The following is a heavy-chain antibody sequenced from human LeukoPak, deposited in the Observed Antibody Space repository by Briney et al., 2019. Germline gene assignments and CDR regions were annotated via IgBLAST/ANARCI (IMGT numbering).Heavy chain of an antibody. V-gene: IGHV1-2*02. CDR1: GYTFTGYY. CDR3: ARDHWVTFGGVIVREGRNFDY. CDR2: INPNSGGT. J-gene: IGHJ4*02. D-gene: IGHD3-16*02. Sequence: GASVKVSCKASGYTFTGYYMHWVRQAPGQGLEWMGWINPNSGGTNYAQKLQGRVTMTRDTSMSTAYMELSRLRSDDTAVYYCARDHWVTFGGVIVREGRNFDYWGQGTLVTVSS.